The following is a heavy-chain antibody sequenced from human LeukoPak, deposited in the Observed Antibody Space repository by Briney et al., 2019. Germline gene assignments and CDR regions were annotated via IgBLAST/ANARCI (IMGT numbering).Heavy chain of an antibody. CDR3: ARGYSGYDYYYYYYGMDV. V-gene: IGHV3-33*01. D-gene: IGHD5-12*01. CDR1: GFIFSNYG. CDR2: IWHDGSSK. Sequence: GRSLRLSCAASGFIFSNYGMHWVRQAPGKGLEWVAVIWHDGSSKYYEESVKGRFTISRDNSKNTVSLQMDSLRAEDTAVYYCARGYSGYDYYYYYYGMDVWGQGTTVIVSS. J-gene: IGHJ6*02.